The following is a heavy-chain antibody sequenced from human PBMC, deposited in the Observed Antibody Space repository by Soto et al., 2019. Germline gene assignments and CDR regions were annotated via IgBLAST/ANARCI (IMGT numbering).Heavy chain of an antibody. Sequence: EVQLVESGGGLVKPGGSLRLSCAASGFTFSSYSMNWVRQAPGKGLEWVSSISSSSSYIYYAYSVKGRFTISRDNAKNSLYLQMNSLRAEDTAVYYCARGRSGFWSGYYEPRIGAFDIWGQGTMVTVSS. CDR3: ARGRSGFWSGYYEPRIGAFDI. CDR2: ISSSSSYI. D-gene: IGHD3-3*01. CDR1: GFTFSSYS. V-gene: IGHV3-21*01. J-gene: IGHJ3*02.